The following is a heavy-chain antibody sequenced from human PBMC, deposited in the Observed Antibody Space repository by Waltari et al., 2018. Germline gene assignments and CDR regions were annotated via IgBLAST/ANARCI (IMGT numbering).Heavy chain of an antibody. CDR2: RNSDGSSI. J-gene: IGHJ2*01. CDR3: ARGARRTSQTTGWWYFDL. CDR1: EVTFSLYW. Sequence: EVQLVESGGGLVQPGGSLRLSCEASEVTFSLYWMHWVRQVPGKGLAWVSRRNSDGSSISYAGSVKRRFTISKDTARKTVYLQMDSLRAEETAIYYCARGARRTSQTTGWWYFDLWGRGTLLTVSS. D-gene: IGHD4-17*01. V-gene: IGHV3-74*01.